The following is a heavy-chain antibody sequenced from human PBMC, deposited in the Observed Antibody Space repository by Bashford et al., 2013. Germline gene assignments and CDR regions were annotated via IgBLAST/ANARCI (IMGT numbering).Heavy chain of an antibody. D-gene: IGHD4-23*01. CDR1: GYTLTELS. Sequence: ASVKVSCKVSGYTLTELSMHWVRQAPGKGLEWMGGFDPEDGETIYAQKFQGRVTMTEDTSTDTAYMELSSLRSEDTAVYYCATGLRWYAPFDYWGQGTLVTVSS. V-gene: IGHV1-24*01. CDR3: ATGLRWYAPFDY. CDR2: FDPEDGET. J-gene: IGHJ4*02.